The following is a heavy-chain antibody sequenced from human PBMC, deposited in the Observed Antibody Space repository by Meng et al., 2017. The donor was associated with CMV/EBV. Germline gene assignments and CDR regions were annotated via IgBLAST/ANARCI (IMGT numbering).Heavy chain of an antibody. Sequence: EGRLVAAGGGLGQPGRSLRPSCAASGFTVSINYMSWVRQAPGKGLEWVSVIYSGGSTYYADSVKGRFTISRDNSKNTLYLQMNSLRAEDTAVYYCARDHSGPLSHWGQGTLVTVSS. CDR2: IYSGGST. V-gene: IGHV3-66*01. J-gene: IGHJ4*02. CDR3: ARDHSGPLSH. D-gene: IGHD1-1*01. CDR1: GFTVSINY.